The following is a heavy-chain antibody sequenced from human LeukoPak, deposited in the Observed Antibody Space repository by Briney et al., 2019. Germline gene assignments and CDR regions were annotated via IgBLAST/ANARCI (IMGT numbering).Heavy chain of an antibody. Sequence: SVKVSCKASGGTFSSYAVSWVRQAPGQGLEWMGGIIPIFGTANYAQKFQGRDTITTDESTSTAYMELSSLRSEDTAVYYCARGPRNVDYSDSSGLWDWGQGTLVTVSS. D-gene: IGHD3-22*01. J-gene: IGHJ4*02. CDR2: IIPIFGTA. CDR1: GGTFSSYA. V-gene: IGHV1-69*05. CDR3: ARGPRNVDYSDSSGLWD.